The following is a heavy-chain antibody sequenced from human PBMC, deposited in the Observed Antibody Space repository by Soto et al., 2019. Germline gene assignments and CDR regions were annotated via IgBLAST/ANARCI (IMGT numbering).Heavy chain of an antibody. Sequence: EVQLVESGGGLVQPGGSLRLSCAASGFTFSSYWMSWVRQAPGKGLEWVANIKQDGSEKYYVDSVKGRFTISRDNAKNSLYLQMNSLRAEDTGVYYCARVRADYDILTGYYLEWGGGPYFDYWGQGTLVTVSS. CDR2: IKQDGSEK. CDR3: ARVRADYDILTGYYLEWGGGPYFDY. V-gene: IGHV3-7*01. J-gene: IGHJ4*02. D-gene: IGHD3-9*01. CDR1: GFTFSSYW.